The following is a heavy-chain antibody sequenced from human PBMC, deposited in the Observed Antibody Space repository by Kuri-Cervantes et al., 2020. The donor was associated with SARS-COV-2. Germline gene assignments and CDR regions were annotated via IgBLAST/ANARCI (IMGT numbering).Heavy chain of an antibody. CDR2: IKQDGSEK. CDR1: GFTFSSYW. J-gene: IGHJ6*02. CDR3: ARDRGTDFWSGTYYYYAMDV. V-gene: IGHV3-7*01. Sequence: GESLKISCAASGFTFSSYWMSWVHQAPGKGLEWVANIKQDGSEKYYVDSVKGRFTISRDNSKNTLYLQMNSLRAEDTAVYYCARDRGTDFWSGTYYYYAMDVWGQGTTVTVSS. D-gene: IGHD3-3*01.